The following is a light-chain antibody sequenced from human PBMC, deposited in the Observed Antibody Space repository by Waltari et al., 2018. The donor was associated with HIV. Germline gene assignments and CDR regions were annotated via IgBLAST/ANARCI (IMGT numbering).Light chain of an antibody. CDR1: QGIRNG. Sequence: DIQMTQFPSSLSASVGDRVTITCRASQGIRNGLGWYQQKPGKAPKRLIYTASTLQSGVPSRFSGSGSGTEFTLTISSLQPEDFATYYCLQHHSYPLTFGQGTKVDIK. V-gene: IGKV1-17*01. CDR2: TAS. J-gene: IGKJ1*01. CDR3: LQHHSYPLT.